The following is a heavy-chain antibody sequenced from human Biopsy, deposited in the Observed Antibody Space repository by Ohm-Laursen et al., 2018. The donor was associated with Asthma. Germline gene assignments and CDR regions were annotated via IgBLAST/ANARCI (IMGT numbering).Heavy chain of an antibody. CDR2: ISKDASTQ. CDR1: GFSFSNFA. CDR3: VRDGTDDAFDI. D-gene: IGHD1-1*01. J-gene: IGHJ3*02. Sequence: SLRLSCTATGFSFSNFAIHWVRQTPGKGLEWVGVISKDASTQDYADSVKGRFTMARDNSKNTRDLQMNSLREGDTAVYYCVRDGTDDAFDIWGQGTVVSVSS. V-gene: IGHV3-30*01.